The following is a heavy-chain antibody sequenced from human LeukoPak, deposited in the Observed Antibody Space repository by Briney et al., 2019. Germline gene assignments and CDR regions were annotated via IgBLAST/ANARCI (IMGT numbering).Heavy chain of an antibody. CDR1: GFPFSSYW. J-gene: IGHJ4*02. CDR3: AKEGRSLQTY. V-gene: IGHV3-7*03. CDR2: IKQDGSKK. Sequence: GGSLRLSCVASGFPFSSYWMTWVRQAPGKGLEWVANIKQDGSKKSYVDSVKGRFTISRDNAKNSLYLQMNSLRVEDTAVYYCAKEGRSLQTYWGQGTLVTVSS. D-gene: IGHD5-24*01.